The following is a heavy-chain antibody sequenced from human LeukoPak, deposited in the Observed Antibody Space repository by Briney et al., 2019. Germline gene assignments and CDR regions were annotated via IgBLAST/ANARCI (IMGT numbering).Heavy chain of an antibody. CDR1: GGSISSYY. D-gene: IGHD2-15*01. J-gene: IGHJ4*02. V-gene: IGHV4-59*01. CDR3: ARGYCSGGTCYSWKDY. CDR2: NYYSGST. Sequence: SETLSLTCTGSGGSISSYYWSWIRQPPGKGLEWIGYNYYSGSTNSNPSLKSRVTISVDTSKNQFSLKLSSVTAADTAVYYCARGYCSGGTCYSWKDYWGQETLVTVSS.